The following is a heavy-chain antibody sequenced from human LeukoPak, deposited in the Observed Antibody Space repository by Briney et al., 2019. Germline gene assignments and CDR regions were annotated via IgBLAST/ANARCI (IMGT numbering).Heavy chain of an antibody. CDR3: ARDPRRDWLDYFDY. CDR1: GFSCKKDG. Sequence: PWGSLRLSGTASGFSCKKDGRHWVRQAPGKGREGGTFMQYDENDNVYADSVKGRLTMSRDKSKNTVYLQMNSLRSEDTAVYYCARDPRRDWLDYFDYWGQGTLVTVSS. CDR2: MQYDENDN. D-gene: IGHD3-9*01. V-gene: IGHV3-30*02. J-gene: IGHJ4*02.